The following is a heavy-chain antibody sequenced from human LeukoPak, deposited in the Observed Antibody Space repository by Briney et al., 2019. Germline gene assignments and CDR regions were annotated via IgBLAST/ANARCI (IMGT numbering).Heavy chain of an antibody. CDR3: ARDGIAAVDFDY. CDR2: ITGTGGR. CDR1: GFTLTNHG. Sequence: GGSLRLSCAVSGFTLTNHGVSWVRQAPGEGLEWVSIITGTGGRYYGDSVKGRFILSRDNAKNTLYLQMNSLRAEDTAVYYCARDGIAAVDFDYWGQGILVTVSS. V-gene: IGHV3-23*01. J-gene: IGHJ4*02. D-gene: IGHD6-13*01.